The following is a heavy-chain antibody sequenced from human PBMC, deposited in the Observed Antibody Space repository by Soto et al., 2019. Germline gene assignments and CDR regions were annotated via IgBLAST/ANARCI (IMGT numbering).Heavy chain of an antibody. CDR2: ISPTFGAA. CDR1: GGTFNTYA. D-gene: IGHD3-10*01. CDR3: AREVQVHTPAFVY. Sequence: QVQLVQSGAEMKKPGSSVKVSCQSSGGTFNTYAMNWVRQAPGQGPEWMGDISPTFGAANYAPKFQGRVTITADESTGTSYMQLSSLTSEDTALYFCAREVQVHTPAFVYWGQGTVVTVSS. J-gene: IGHJ4*02. V-gene: IGHV1-69*19.